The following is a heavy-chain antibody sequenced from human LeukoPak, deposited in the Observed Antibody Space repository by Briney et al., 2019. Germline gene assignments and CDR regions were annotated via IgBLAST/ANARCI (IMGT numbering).Heavy chain of an antibody. CDR2: IYYSGTT. J-gene: IGHJ4*02. V-gene: IGHV4-61*01. CDR3: ARGKRGYSSSWYDY. CDR1: GGSVSSGSYY. D-gene: IGHD6-13*01. Sequence: PSETLSLTCTVSGGSVSSGSYYWSWIRQPPGKELEWIGYIYYSGTTNYNPSLNSRVTISVDTSKNQFSLRLSSVTATDTAVYYCARGKRGYSSSWYDYWGQGTLVTVSS.